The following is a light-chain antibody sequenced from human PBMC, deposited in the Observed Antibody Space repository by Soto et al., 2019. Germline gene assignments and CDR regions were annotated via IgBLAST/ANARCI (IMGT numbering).Light chain of an antibody. CDR2: GAS. J-gene: IGKJ1*01. Sequence: ELVLTQSPATLSVSPGERATLSCWASQSVSSNLAWYQQKSGQAPRLLMYGASTRATGIPARFSGSGSGTEFTLTISSLQSEDFAVYYCQQYDTWPRTFGQGTKVDIK. CDR1: QSVSSN. V-gene: IGKV3-15*01. CDR3: QQYDTWPRT.